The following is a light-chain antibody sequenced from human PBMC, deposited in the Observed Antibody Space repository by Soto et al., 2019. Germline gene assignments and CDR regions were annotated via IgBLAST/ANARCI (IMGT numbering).Light chain of an antibody. J-gene: IGKJ4*01. CDR1: QSVSNNY. CDR3: EQYDKSIT. CDR2: GAS. V-gene: IGKV3-20*01. Sequence: EIVLTQSPGTLSLSPGERATLSCRASQSVSNNYLAWYQQKPGQAPRLLIYGASSRATGIPDRFSGSGSGTDFTLTINRLEPEDFAVYYCEQYDKSITFGGGTKVDI.